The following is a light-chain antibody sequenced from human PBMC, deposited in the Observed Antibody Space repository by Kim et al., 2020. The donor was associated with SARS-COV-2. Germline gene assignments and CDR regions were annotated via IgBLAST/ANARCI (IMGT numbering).Light chain of an antibody. V-gene: IGKV1-39*01. Sequence: ATVGDKVTVTCRTSQNISNYLNWYHQKPGEAPKLLIYAAVTLQGGVSSRFSASGSGTDFTLMITSLQPEDLATYYCQQSYRIPYAFAQGTKLEI. CDR3: QQSYRIPYA. CDR2: AAV. J-gene: IGKJ2*01. CDR1: QNISNY.